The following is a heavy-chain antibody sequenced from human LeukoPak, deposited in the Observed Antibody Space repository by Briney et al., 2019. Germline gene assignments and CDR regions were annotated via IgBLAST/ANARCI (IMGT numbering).Heavy chain of an antibody. CDR2: ISYDGSNK. D-gene: IGHD3-22*01. Sequence: GGSLGLSCAASGFTFSSYGMHWVRQAPGKGLEWVAVISYDGSNKYYADSVKGRFTISRDNSKNTLYLQMNSLRAEDTAVYYCAKGATYYYDSSGYEIDYWGQGTLVTVSS. V-gene: IGHV3-30*18. J-gene: IGHJ4*02. CDR3: AKGATYYYDSSGYEIDY. CDR1: GFTFSSYG.